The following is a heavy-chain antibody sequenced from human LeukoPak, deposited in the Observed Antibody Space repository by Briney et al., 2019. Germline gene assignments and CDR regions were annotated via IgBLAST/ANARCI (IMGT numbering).Heavy chain of an antibody. Sequence: SETLSLTCTVSGASISSSYWSWSRQPPGKGLEWIGYIYYSGTTKYNPSLKSRVTISVDTSKNQFSLKVNSVAAADTAVYYCARGQSQRYSSGWYVNWFDPWGQGTLVTVSS. V-gene: IGHV4-59*01. CDR2: IYYSGTT. J-gene: IGHJ5*02. CDR3: ARGQSQRYSSGWYVNWFDP. CDR1: GASISSSY. D-gene: IGHD6-19*01.